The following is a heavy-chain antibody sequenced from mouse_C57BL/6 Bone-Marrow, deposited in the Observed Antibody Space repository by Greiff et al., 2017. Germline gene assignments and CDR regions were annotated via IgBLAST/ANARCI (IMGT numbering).Heavy chain of an antibody. CDR2: ISSGSSTI. Sequence: EVQGVESGGGLVKPGGSLKLSCAASGFTFSDYGMHWVRQAPEKGLEWVAYISSGSSTIYYADTVKGRFTISRDNAKNTLFLQMTSLRSEDTAMYYCARPGTTVVDYAMDYWGQGTSVTVSS. CDR1: GFTFSDYG. D-gene: IGHD1-1*01. J-gene: IGHJ4*01. V-gene: IGHV5-17*01. CDR3: ARPGTTVVDYAMDY.